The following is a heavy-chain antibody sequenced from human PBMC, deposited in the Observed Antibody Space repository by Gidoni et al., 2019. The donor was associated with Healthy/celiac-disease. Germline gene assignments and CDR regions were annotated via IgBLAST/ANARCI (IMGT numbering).Heavy chain of an antibody. CDR3: AKGAYGDSPYYFDY. J-gene: IGHJ4*02. CDR1: GFTFDDYA. V-gene: IGHV3-9*01. D-gene: IGHD4-17*01. Sequence: EVQLVESGGGLVQPGRSRRLSCAASGFTFDDYAMHWVRQAPGKGLEWVSGISWNSGSIGYADSVKGRFTSSRDNAKNFLYLQMNSLRAEDTALYYCAKGAYGDSPYYFDYWGQGTLVTVSS. CDR2: ISWNSGSI.